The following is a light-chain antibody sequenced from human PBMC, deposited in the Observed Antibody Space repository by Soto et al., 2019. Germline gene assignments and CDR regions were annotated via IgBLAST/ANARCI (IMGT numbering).Light chain of an antibody. CDR2: DAS. CDR3: QKRSSWPPAWT. Sequence: EIVLTQSPATLSLSPGGRATLSCRASQSVSSYLAWYQHKPGQAPRLLIYDASKRATGIPARFSGSGSGTDFTLTISSLEPEDFAVYYCQKRSSWPPAWTFGQGPRVEIK. J-gene: IGKJ1*01. CDR1: QSVSSY. V-gene: IGKV3-11*01.